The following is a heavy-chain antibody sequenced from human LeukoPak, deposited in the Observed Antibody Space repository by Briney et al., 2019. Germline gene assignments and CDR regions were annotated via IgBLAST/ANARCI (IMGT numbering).Heavy chain of an antibody. Sequence: GESLKISRKGSGYIFTTYWIGWVRPMPGKGLEWMGIIYPGDSDTKYSPSFQGQVTISADKSISTAYLQWSSLKASDTAMYYCARQRGVNGWYFDYWGQGTLVTVSS. CDR1: GYIFTTYW. V-gene: IGHV5-51*01. D-gene: IGHD6-19*01. CDR2: IYPGDSDT. CDR3: ARQRGVNGWYFDY. J-gene: IGHJ4*02.